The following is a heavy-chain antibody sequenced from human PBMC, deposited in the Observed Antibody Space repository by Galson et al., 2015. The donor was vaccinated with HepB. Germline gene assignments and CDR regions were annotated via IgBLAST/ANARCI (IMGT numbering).Heavy chain of an antibody. D-gene: IGHD4-23*01. Sequence: TLSLTCTVSGGSISSGGYYWSWIRQHPGKGLEWIGYIYYSGSTYYNPSLKSRLTISVDTSKNQFSLRLSSVTAADTAVYYCARHYGGNWFDYWGQGTLVTVSS. CDR1: GGSISSGGYY. J-gene: IGHJ4*02. CDR2: IYYSGST. V-gene: IGHV4-31*03. CDR3: ARHYGGNWFDY.